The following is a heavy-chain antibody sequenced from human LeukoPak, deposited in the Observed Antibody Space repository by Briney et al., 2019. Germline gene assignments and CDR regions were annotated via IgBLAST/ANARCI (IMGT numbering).Heavy chain of an antibody. Sequence: GESLKISCQGSGYSFTSYWIGWVRQMPGKGLEWMGIMYPGDSETRYSPYSHSHVTTTADKSISTAYLQWSSLKASDTAMYYCATTLYSGIYGDAFDIWGQGTMIIVSS. J-gene: IGHJ3*02. CDR3: ATTLYSGIYGDAFDI. CDR2: MYPGDSET. D-gene: IGHD1-26*01. V-gene: IGHV5-51*01. CDR1: GYSFTSYW.